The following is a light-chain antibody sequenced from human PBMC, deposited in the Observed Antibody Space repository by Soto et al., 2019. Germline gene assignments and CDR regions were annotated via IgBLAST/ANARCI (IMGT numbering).Light chain of an antibody. J-gene: IGKJ4*01. Sequence: EMVLTQSPATLSLSPGERATLSCRASQSVSSYLAWYQQKPGQAPRLLIYEASNRATGIPARFSGSGSGTDFTLTISSLEPEDFAVYYCQQRSNLLTFGGGTKVEIK. CDR3: QQRSNLLT. CDR1: QSVSSY. CDR2: EAS. V-gene: IGKV3-11*01.